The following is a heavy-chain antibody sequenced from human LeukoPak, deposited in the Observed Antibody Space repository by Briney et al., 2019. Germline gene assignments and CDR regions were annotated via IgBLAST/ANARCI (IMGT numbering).Heavy chain of an antibody. Sequence: ASVKVSCKASGYTFTGYYMHWVRQAPGQGLDWLGWINPNSGGTNYAQKFQGRVTMTRDTSISTAYMELSRLRSDDTAVYYCARASVAARSRATDYWGQGTLVTVSS. V-gene: IGHV1-2*02. CDR3: ARASVAARSRATDY. D-gene: IGHD2-15*01. CDR2: INPNSGGT. CDR1: GYTFTGYY. J-gene: IGHJ4*02.